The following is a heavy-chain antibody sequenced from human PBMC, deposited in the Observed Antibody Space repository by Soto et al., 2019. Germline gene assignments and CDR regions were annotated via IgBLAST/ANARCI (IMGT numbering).Heavy chain of an antibody. CDR3: ANNVDTAKGYDY. CDR2: IYHSGST. D-gene: IGHD5-18*01. Sequence: KTSETLSLTCTVSGGSIDSYYWSWIRQRPGKGLEWIGYIYHSGSTDYNPSLNSRVTISVATSKKQFSLNLTSVAAADTAVYYCANNVDTAKGYDYWGQGALVTVYS. CDR1: GGSIDSYY. J-gene: IGHJ4*02. V-gene: IGHV4-59*01.